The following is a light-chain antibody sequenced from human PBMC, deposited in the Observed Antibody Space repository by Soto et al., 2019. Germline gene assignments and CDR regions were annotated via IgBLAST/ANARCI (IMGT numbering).Light chain of an antibody. Sequence: EIVLTQSPATLSLSPGNRATLSCRASQSVSSYLAWYQQKPGQAPRLLIYDASNRATGIPARFSGSGSGTDFTLTITSLEPEDFAVYYCQQRSNWPSPFGVGIKVEIK. CDR1: QSVSSY. CDR3: QQRSNWPSP. J-gene: IGKJ4*01. CDR2: DAS. V-gene: IGKV3-11*01.